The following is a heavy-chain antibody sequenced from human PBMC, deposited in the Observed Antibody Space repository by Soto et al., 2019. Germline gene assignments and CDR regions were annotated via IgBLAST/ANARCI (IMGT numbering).Heavy chain of an antibody. CDR1: GFTFSNHA. D-gene: IGHD2-2*01. CDR3: ASVPGGHYCTSTSCLYFFEH. Sequence: EVQLLESGGALVQPGGSLRLSCAASGFTFSNHAMNWVRQAPGKGLEWVSTISDSGSTYYADSVKGRFTISSDNSKHTLSTQMNSLRAEDPAVYYCASVPGGHYCTSTSCLYFFEHWGQGTLVIVSS. J-gene: IGHJ4*02. CDR2: ISDSGST. V-gene: IGHV3-23*01.